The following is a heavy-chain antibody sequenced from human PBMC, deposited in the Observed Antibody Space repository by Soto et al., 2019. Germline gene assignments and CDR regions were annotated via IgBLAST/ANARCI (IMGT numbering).Heavy chain of an antibody. Sequence: AVQVSCKASGCTFSSCAISWVRQAPGQGLEWMGGIIPIFGTANYAQKFQGRVTITADESTSTAYMELSSLRSEDTAVYYCARDRGIVGATTSKRNNWFDPWGQGTLVTVSS. J-gene: IGHJ5*02. CDR2: IIPIFGTA. CDR3: ARDRGIVGATTSKRNNWFDP. CDR1: GCTFSSCA. V-gene: IGHV1-69*13. D-gene: IGHD1-26*01.